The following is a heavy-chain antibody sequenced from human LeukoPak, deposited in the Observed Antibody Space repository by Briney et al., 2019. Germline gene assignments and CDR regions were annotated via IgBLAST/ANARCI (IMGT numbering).Heavy chain of an antibody. CDR2: IIPIFGTA. CDR1: GGTFSSYA. D-gene: IGHD6-13*01. J-gene: IGHJ5*02. Sequence: SVKVSCKASGGTFSSYAISWVRQAPGQGLEWMGGIIPIFGTANYAQKIQGRVTITTDESTSTAYMELSSLRSEDTAVYYCARSTNPPYSSTGDWFDPWGQGTLVTVSS. V-gene: IGHV1-69*05. CDR3: ARSTNPPYSSTGDWFDP.